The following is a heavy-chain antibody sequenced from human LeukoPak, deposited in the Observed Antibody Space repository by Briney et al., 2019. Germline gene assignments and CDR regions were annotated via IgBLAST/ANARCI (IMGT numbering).Heavy chain of an antibody. J-gene: IGHJ5*02. CDR2: IKSKTDGWTT. Sequence: GGSLRLSCAASGFTFSNAWMSWVRQAPGKGVEWVGRIKSKTDGWTTDYAAPVKGRFTISRDDSKNTLYLQMNSLKTEDTAVYYCTTEQDGSGSYYNVDWFDHWGQGTLVTVSS. D-gene: IGHD3-10*01. CDR1: GFTFSNAW. V-gene: IGHV3-15*01. CDR3: TTEQDGSGSYYNVDWFDH.